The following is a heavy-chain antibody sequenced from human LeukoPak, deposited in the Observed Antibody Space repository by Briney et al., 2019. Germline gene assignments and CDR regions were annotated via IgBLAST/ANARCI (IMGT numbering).Heavy chain of an antibody. CDR1: GSTLSSYW. CDR2: INSDGSST. V-gene: IGHV3-74*01. D-gene: IGHD2-21*02. J-gene: IGHJ4*02. CDR3: ARRDHFDY. Sequence: PGGSLRLSCAAPGSTLSSYWMHWVRQTPGKGLVWVSRINSDGSSTYYADSVKGRFTISRDNAKNTLYLQMNSLRAEDTAVYYCARRDHFDYWGQGTLVTVSS.